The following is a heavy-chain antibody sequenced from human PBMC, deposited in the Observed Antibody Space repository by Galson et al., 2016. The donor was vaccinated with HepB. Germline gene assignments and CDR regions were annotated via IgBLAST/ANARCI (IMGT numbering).Heavy chain of an antibody. CDR1: GFTFSRYS. V-gene: IGHV3-48*02. CDR2: IRSSSDLI. D-gene: IGHD3-10*01. J-gene: IGHJ4*02. Sequence: SLRLSCAASGFTFSRYSMNWVHQAPGKGLEWVSYIRSSSDLIYYADSVKGRFTISRDNAKNSVYLQMNSLRDEDTAVYYCAREYGGHYYGSGSLDWGQGTLVTVSS. CDR3: AREYGGHYYGSGSLD.